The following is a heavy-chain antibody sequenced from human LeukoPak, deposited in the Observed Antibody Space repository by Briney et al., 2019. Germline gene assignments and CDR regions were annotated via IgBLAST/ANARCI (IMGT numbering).Heavy chain of an antibody. D-gene: IGHD6-13*01. V-gene: IGHV3-48*04. CDR1: GFTFSSYS. CDR2: ISSSSSTI. CDR3: ASTSSSWYGY. J-gene: IGHJ4*02. Sequence: GGSLRLSCAASGFTFSSYSMNWVRQAAGKGLEWVSYISSSSSTIYYADSVKGRFTISRDNAKNSLYLQMNGLRAEDTAVYYCASTSSSWYGYWGQGTLVTVSS.